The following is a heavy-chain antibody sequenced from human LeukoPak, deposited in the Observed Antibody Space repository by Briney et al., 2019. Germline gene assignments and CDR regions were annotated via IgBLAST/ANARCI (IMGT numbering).Heavy chain of an antibody. CDR2: ISSSSSTI. CDR1: GFTFDDYG. Sequence: GGSLRLSCAASGFTFDDYGMTWVRQVPGKGLEWVSYISSSSSTIYYADSVKGRFTISRDNAKNSLYLQMNSLRAEDTAVYYCARGGVVAFDIWGQGTMVTVSS. V-gene: IGHV3-48*04. D-gene: IGHD2-15*01. CDR3: ARGGVVAFDI. J-gene: IGHJ3*02.